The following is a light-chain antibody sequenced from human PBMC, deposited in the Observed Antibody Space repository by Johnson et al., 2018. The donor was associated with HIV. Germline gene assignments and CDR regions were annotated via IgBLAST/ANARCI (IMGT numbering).Light chain of an antibody. J-gene: IGLJ1*01. CDR3: ATWDSSLSAYV. CDR2: DND. V-gene: IGLV1-51*01. Sequence: QSVLTQAPSVSAAPGQKVTISCSGSSSNIGNNYVSWYKHLPGTAPKLLIYDNDKRPSGIPDRFSASKAGSSATLGITGLQTGDEADYYCATWDSSLSAYVFGPGTKVTIL. CDR1: SSNIGNNY.